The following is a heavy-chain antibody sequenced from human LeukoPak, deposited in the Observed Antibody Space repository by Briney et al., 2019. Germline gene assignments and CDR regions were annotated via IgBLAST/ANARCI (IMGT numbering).Heavy chain of an antibody. CDR2: IYHSGST. V-gene: IGHV4-30-2*01. CDR1: GGSISSSSYY. D-gene: IGHD4-17*01. Sequence: SSETLSLTCTVSGGSISSSSYYWSWIRQPPGKGLEWIGYIYHSGSTYYNPSLKSRVTISVDRSKNQFSLELSSVTAADTAVYYCARHLRSGAVDYWGQGTLVTVSS. CDR3: ARHLRSGAVDY. J-gene: IGHJ4*02.